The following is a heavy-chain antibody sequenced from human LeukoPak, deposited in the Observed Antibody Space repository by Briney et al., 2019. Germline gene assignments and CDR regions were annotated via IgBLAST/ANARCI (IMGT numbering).Heavy chain of an antibody. CDR3: ARSGLLGYCSSTSCYTNQRYYYYGMDV. D-gene: IGHD2-2*02. J-gene: IGHJ6*02. CDR1: GYTFTSYG. CDR2: ISAYNGNT. V-gene: IGHV1-18*01. Sequence: GASVKVSCKASGYTFTSYGISWVRQAPGQGLEWMGWISAYNGNTNYAQKLQGRVTMTTDTSTSTAYMELRSLRPDDTAVYYCARSGLLGYCSSTSCYTNQRYYYYGMDVWGQGTTVTVSS.